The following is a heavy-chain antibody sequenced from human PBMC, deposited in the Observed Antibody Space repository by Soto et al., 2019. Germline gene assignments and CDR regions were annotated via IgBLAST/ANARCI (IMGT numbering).Heavy chain of an antibody. J-gene: IGHJ3*02. Sequence: QVQLVQSGAEVKKPGASVKVSCKASGYTLPSYDINWVRQATGQGLEWMGWMNPNSGNTGYAQKFQGRVTMTRNTSISTAYMELSSLRSEDTAVYYCARGALGYCSGGSCYSDAFDIWGQGTMVTVSS. D-gene: IGHD2-15*01. CDR3: ARGALGYCSGGSCYSDAFDI. CDR2: MNPNSGNT. V-gene: IGHV1-8*01. CDR1: GYTLPSYD.